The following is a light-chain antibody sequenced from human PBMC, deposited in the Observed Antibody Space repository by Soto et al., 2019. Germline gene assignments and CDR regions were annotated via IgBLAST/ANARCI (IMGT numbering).Light chain of an antibody. Sequence: NFMLTQPHSVSESPGKTVTISCTRSSGSIASNYVQWYQQRPGSAPTTLIYEDDRRPSGVPDRFSGSIDRSPNSASLTISGLKTEDEADYYCQSYDSSNPVVFGGGTKLTVL. J-gene: IGLJ2*01. CDR3: QSYDSSNPVV. CDR1: SGSIASNY. V-gene: IGLV6-57*04. CDR2: EDD.